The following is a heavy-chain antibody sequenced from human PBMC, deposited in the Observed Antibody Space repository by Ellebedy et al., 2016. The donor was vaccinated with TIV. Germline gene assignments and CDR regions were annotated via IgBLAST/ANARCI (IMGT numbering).Heavy chain of an antibody. J-gene: IGHJ5*02. CDR2: IYHSGST. D-gene: IGHD3-9*01. CDR1: GGSISSSNYY. V-gene: IGHV4-61*01. CDR3: ARDQYDLLTGSGNWLDP. Sequence: PSETLSLTCSVSGGSISSSNYYWSWIRQPPGKGLEWIGYIYHSGSTNYNPSLKSRVTISVDTSKNQFSLKLTSVTAADTAVYYCARDQYDLLTGSGNWLDPWGQGTLVTVSS.